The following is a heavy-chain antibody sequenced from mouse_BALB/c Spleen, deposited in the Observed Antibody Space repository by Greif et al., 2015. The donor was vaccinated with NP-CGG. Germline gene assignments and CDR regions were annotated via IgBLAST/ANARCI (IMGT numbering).Heavy chain of an antibody. CDR3: ARSLPYYGSGAMDY. V-gene: IGHV5-12-2*01. CDR1: GFTFSSYT. Sequence: EVQVVESGGGLVQPGGSLKLSCAASGFTFSSYTMSWVRQTPEKRLEWVAYISNGGGSTYYPDTVKGRFTISRDNAKNTLYLQMSSLKSEDTAMYYCARSLPYYGSGAMDYWGQGTSVTVSS. D-gene: IGHD1-1*01. CDR2: ISNGGGST. J-gene: IGHJ4*01.